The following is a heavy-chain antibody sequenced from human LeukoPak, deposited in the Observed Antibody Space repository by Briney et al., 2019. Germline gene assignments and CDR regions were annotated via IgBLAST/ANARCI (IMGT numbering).Heavy chain of an antibody. Sequence: ASVKVSCKASGYTFTGYYMHWVRQAPGQGLEWMGWINPNSGGTNYAQKFQGRVTMTRDTSISTACMELSRLRSDDTAVYYCARDPYAPIAQQRAYYYYYGMDVWGQGTTVTVSS. CDR2: INPNSGGT. D-gene: IGHD6-13*01. V-gene: IGHV1-2*02. CDR1: GYTFTGYY. CDR3: ARDPYAPIAQQRAYYYYYGMDV. J-gene: IGHJ6*02.